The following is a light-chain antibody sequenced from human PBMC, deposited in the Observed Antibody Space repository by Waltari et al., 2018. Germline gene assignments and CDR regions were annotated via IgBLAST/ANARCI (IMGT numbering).Light chain of an antibody. CDR3: MFWPNNVWV. J-gene: IGLJ3*02. CDR1: SDIHVGDFN. V-gene: IGLV5-37*01. CDR2: YNAVSWK. Sequence: QPVLTQPPSSSASPGESARLTCTSPSDIHVGDFNLYWYQQKPGSPPRFLLYYNAVSWKAQGSGVPSRFSGSKDASANAGILLISGLQSEDEADYYCMFWPNNVWVFGGGTKLTVL.